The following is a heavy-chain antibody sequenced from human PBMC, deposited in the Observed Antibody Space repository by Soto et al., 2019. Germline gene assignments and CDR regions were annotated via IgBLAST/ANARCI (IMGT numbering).Heavy chain of an antibody. Sequence: PGGSLRLSCAASGFTFSEHYMSWIRQAPEKGLEWVAYISSGGSHTDYADSVRGRFTSSRDNTKSSLYLQMNSLRDEDTAVYFCARVRGGGTDLLGPGTLVTVSS. CDR2: ISSGGSHT. CDR1: GFTFSEHY. D-gene: IGHD3-16*01. CDR3: ARVRGGGTDL. J-gene: IGHJ5*02. V-gene: IGHV3-11*06.